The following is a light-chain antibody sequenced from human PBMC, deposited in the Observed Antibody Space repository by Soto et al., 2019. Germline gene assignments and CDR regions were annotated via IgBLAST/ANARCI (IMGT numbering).Light chain of an antibody. V-gene: IGLV2-8*01. CDR2: DVT. CDR1: SNDVGRFNY. J-gene: IGLJ1*01. CDR3: SSFVHGTSYV. Sequence: QSALTQAPSASGSPGQSVTISCAGTSNDVGRFNYVSWYQHHPGKAPKLIIYDVTKRPSGVPDRFSGSKSGNTAYLTVSGLQAEDEADYFCSSFVHGTSYVFRTGTKLTVL.